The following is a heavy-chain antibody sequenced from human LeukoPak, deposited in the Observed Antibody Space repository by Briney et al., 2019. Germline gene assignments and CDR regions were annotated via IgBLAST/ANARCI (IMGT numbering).Heavy chain of an antibody. V-gene: IGHV3-7*01. D-gene: IGHD4-17*01. CDR3: ARHGHWAYDY. CDR2: VKPDGSEK. Sequence: PGGSLRLSCAASGFTFSGYWMSWVRQAPGKGLEWVASVKPDGSEKYYVDSVKGRFTISRDNAKNSLYLLMNSLRAEDTAVYYCARHGHWAYDYWGQGTLVTVSS. J-gene: IGHJ4*02. CDR1: GFTFSGYW.